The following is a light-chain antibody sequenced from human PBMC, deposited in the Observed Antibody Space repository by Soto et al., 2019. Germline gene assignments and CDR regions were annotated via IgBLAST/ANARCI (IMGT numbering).Light chain of an antibody. J-gene: IGKJ5*01. Sequence: DIVMTQSPLSLPVTAGEPASISCRSSQSLLHHNGNNYLNWYLQKPGQSPQLLIYLGSTRASGVPDRFSGRGSGTDFTLKISSVEAEDIGVYYCLQALQTPPTFGQGTRLEIK. CDR3: LQALQTPPT. V-gene: IGKV2-28*01. CDR1: QSLLHHNGNNY. CDR2: LGS.